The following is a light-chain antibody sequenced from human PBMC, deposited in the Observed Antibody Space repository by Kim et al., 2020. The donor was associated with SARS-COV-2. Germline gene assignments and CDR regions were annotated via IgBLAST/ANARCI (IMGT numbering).Light chain of an antibody. Sequence: QSALTQPASVSGSPGQSITISCSGTSSDVGTYNLVSWYQQHPGKAPKLMIYEVIKRPSGVSNRFSGSKSGNTASLTISGLQAEDEADYYCCSYAGSSTSVFGTGTKVTVL. CDR3: CSYAGSSTSV. V-gene: IGLV2-23*02. J-gene: IGLJ1*01. CDR1: SSDVGTYNL. CDR2: EVI.